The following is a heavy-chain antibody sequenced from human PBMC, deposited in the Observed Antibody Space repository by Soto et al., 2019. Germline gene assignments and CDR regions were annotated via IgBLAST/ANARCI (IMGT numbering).Heavy chain of an antibody. CDR2: IIPIFGTT. J-gene: IGHJ6*02. CDR1: AGTFSNKA. Sequence: SVKVSCKSSAGTFSNKAVSWVRQAPGQGLEWMGGIIPIFGTTIYAQKFQGRVTITAVKSTSTAYMELSSLGSEGTAVYYCARGREYYDFWSGLKSGMDVWGQGTTVTVSS. D-gene: IGHD3-3*01. V-gene: IGHV1-69*06. CDR3: ARGREYYDFWSGLKSGMDV.